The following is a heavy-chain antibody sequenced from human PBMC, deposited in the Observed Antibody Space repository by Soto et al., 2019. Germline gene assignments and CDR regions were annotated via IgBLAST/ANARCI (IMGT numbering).Heavy chain of an antibody. Sequence: EVQLLESGGGLVQPGESLRISCAASTFTFRTYAMTWVRQAPGKGLEWVSSISVGGVASYHTDSVNGRFTISRDSSKNTVYLQMNSLRPEDTAIYYCSRDPNGDYVGAFDDWGQGTMVTVSS. CDR2: ISVGGVAS. CDR1: TFTFRTYA. D-gene: IGHD2-8*01. J-gene: IGHJ3*01. V-gene: IGHV3-23*01. CDR3: SRDPNGDYVGAFDD.